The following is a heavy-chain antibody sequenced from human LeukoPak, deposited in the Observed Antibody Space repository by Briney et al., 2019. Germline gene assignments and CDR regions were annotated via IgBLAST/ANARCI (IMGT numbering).Heavy chain of an antibody. CDR3: ARDLGRDAYKA. CDR1: GFTFSSYW. Sequence: GGSLRLSCAASGFTFSSYWMHWVRQPPGKGLVWVPRINSGGITTTYADSVKGRFTISRDDAKNTLYLQMNSLRAEDTAIYYCARDLGRDAYKAWGQGTLVPVSS. CDR2: INSGGITT. V-gene: IGHV3-74*01. D-gene: IGHD5-24*01. J-gene: IGHJ5*02.